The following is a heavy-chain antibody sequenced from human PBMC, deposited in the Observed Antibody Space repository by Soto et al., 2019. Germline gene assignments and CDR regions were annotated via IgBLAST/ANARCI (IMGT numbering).Heavy chain of an antibody. Sequence: GASVKVSCKASGGTFSSYAISWVRQAPGQGLEWMGGIIPIFGTANYAQKFQGRVTITADESTSTAYMELSSLRSEDTAVYYCATTRVPAAIRYYYGMDVWGQGTTVTVSS. J-gene: IGHJ6*02. V-gene: IGHV1-69*13. CDR1: GGTFSSYA. D-gene: IGHD2-2*01. CDR3: ATTRVPAAIRYYYGMDV. CDR2: IIPIFGTA.